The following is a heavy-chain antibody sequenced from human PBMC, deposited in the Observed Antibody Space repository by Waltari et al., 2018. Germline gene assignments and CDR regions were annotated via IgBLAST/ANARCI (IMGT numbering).Heavy chain of an antibody. J-gene: IGHJ4*02. V-gene: IGHV1-8*01. CDR3: ARGYPYAGGIDY. CDR1: GYTFTSYD. Sequence: QVQLVQSGAEVKKPGASVKVSCRASGYTFTSYDINWVRQATGQGLEWMGWMNPNSGNTDYAQKFQGRVTMTRNTSISTAYMELSSLRSEDTAVYYCARGYPYAGGIDYWGQGTLVTVSS. CDR2: MNPNSGNT. D-gene: IGHD3-16*01.